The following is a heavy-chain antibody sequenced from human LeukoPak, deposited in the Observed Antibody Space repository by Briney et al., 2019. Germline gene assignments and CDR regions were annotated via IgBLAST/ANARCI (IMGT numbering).Heavy chain of an antibody. CDR2: INSDGSTT. V-gene: IGHV3-74*01. CDR3: ARGYIYGYDC. Sequence: PRGSLRLSCAAAGFTFSNNWMHWVRQAPGKGLVWVSRINSDGSTTTYADSVKGRFTISRDNAKNTLYLQMNSLRAEDTAVYYCARGYIYGYDCWGQGALVTVSP. J-gene: IGHJ4*02. D-gene: IGHD5-18*01. CDR1: GFTFSNNW.